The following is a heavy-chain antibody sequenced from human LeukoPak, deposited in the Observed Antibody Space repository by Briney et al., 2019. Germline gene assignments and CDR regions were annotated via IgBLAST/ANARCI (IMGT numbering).Heavy chain of an antibody. CDR1: GYSLSSGYS. D-gene: IGHD2/OR15-2a*01. V-gene: IGHV4-38-2*02. CDR2: IYHSGST. CDR3: ATGALLFDY. Sequence: SETLSLTCIVSGYSLSSGYSWGWIRQPPGKGLEWIGSIYHSGSTYYNPSLKSRVTISVDTSKNQFSLKLSSVAAADTAVYYWATGALLFDYWGQGTLVTVSS. J-gene: IGHJ4*02.